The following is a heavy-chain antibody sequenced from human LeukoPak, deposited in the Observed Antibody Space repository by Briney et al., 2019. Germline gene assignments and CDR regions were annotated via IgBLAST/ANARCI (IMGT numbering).Heavy chain of an antibody. Sequence: PGGSLRLSCAASGFTFSNYWMNWVRQAPGKGLEWVANIKQDGSEKYYVDSVKDRFTISRDNAKNSLYLQMNSLRAEDTAVYYCARDVCSGGSCYFDYWGQGTLVTVSS. CDR3: ARDVCSGGSCYFDY. CDR2: IKQDGSEK. J-gene: IGHJ4*02. D-gene: IGHD2-15*01. V-gene: IGHV3-7*01. CDR1: GFTFSNYW.